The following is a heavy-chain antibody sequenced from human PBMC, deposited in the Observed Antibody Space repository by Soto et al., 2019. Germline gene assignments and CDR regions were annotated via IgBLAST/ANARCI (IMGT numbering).Heavy chain of an antibody. D-gene: IGHD3-9*01. V-gene: IGHV3-74*01. J-gene: IGHJ4*02. CDR2: ISGEGSTT. Sequence: QLLESGGGLVQPGGSLRLSCAASGFPFNTYWMHWVRHTPGKGLDWVSGISGEGSTTYYADSVTGRFTVSRDNAKNTLYLHMSGLRAEDSAVYFCAREYYGLLTGYYNDFWGQGTLVSVSS. CDR1: GFPFNTYW. CDR3: AREYYGLLTGYYNDF.